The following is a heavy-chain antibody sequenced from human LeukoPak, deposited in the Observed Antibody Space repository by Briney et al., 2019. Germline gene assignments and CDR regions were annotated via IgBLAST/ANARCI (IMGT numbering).Heavy chain of an antibody. J-gene: IGHJ5*02. D-gene: IGHD3-10*01. CDR3: ARGFYYGSGWWFDP. Sequence: PSETLSLTCTVSGGSINTNSYYWVWIRQPPGKGLEWIGTTYYTGSSFYNPSLKSRVTISVDTSKNQFSLKLSSVTAADTAVYYCARGFYYGSGWWFDPWGQGTLVTVSS. CDR1: GGSINTNSYY. CDR2: TYYTGSS. V-gene: IGHV4-39*07.